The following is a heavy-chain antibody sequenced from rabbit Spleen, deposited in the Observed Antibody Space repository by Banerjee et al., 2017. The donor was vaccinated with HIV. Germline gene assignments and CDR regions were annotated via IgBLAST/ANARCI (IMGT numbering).Heavy chain of an antibody. CDR2: IYGGSSGST. CDR1: GFSFSSNDY. CDR3: ARDLVGVIGWNFYL. J-gene: IGHJ4*01. V-gene: IGHV1S40*01. Sequence: QSLEESGGDLVKPGASLTLTCTASGFSFSSNDYMCWVRQAPGKGLEWIACIYGGSSGSTYYATWAKGRFTISKTSSTTVTLQMTSLTAADTATYFCARDLVGVIGWNFYLWGQGTLVTVS. D-gene: IGHD1-1*01.